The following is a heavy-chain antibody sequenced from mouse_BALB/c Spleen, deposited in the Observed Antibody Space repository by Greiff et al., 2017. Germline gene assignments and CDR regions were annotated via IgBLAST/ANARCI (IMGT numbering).Heavy chain of an antibody. J-gene: IGHJ3*01. V-gene: IGHV5-6-5*01. CDR3: ARDGSSSAWFAY. CDR2: ISSGGST. Sequence: EVKVVESGGGLVKPGGSLKLSCAASGFTFSSYAMSWVRQTPEKRLEWVASISSGGSTYYPDSVKGRFTISRDNARNILYLQMSSLRSEDTAMYYCARDGSSSAWFAYWGQGTLVTVSA. D-gene: IGHD1-1*01. CDR1: GFTFSSYA.